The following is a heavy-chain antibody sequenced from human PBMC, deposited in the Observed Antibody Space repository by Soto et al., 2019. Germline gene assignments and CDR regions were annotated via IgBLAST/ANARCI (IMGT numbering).Heavy chain of an antibody. J-gene: IGHJ5*02. Sequence: SETLSLTCTVSGGSISSYYWSWIRQPPGKGLEWIGYIYYSGSTNYNPSLKSRVTISVDTSKNQFSLKLSSVTAADTAVYYCARLNLYCSGGSCYSTWFDPWGQGTLVTVSS. D-gene: IGHD2-15*01. CDR3: ARLNLYCSGGSCYSTWFDP. V-gene: IGHV4-59*08. CDR1: GGSISSYY. CDR2: IYYSGST.